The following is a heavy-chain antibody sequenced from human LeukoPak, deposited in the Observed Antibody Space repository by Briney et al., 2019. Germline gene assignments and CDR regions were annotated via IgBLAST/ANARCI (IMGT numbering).Heavy chain of an antibody. CDR3: AREMGDDFWSGYYYFDY. V-gene: IGHV1-18*01. CDR1: GYTFTSYG. D-gene: IGHD3-3*01. Sequence: ASVKVSFKASGYTFTSYGISWVRQAPGQGLEWMGWISAYNGNTNYAQKLQGRVTMTTDTSTSAAYMELRSLRSDDTAVYYCAREMGDDFWSGYYYFDYWGQGTLVTVSS. CDR2: ISAYNGNT. J-gene: IGHJ4*02.